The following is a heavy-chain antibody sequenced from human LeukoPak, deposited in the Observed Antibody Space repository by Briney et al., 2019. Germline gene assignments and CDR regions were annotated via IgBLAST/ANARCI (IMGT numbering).Heavy chain of an antibody. CDR1: GFTFSSYA. CDR3: ANNYDILTGYYY. CDR2: ISGSGGST. Sequence: GFLRLSCAASGFTFSSYAMSWVRQAPGKGLEWVSAISGSGGSTYYADSVKGRFTISRDNSKNTLYLQMNSLRAEDTAVYYCANNYDILTGYYYWGQGTLVTVSS. V-gene: IGHV3-23*01. J-gene: IGHJ4*02. D-gene: IGHD3-9*01.